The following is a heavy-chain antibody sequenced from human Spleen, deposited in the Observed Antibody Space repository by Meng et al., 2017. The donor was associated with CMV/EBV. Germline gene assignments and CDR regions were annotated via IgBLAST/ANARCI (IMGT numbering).Heavy chain of an antibody. Sequence: TVCGGSVSSGSSYWGWLRQPPGRGLEWIGSIYYSGNTDYSPSLKSRVSMSIATSKNQFSLKLSSLTAADTAVYYCARGLATASFWFDLWGQGNLVTVSS. D-gene: IGHD5-18*01. V-gene: IGHV4-61*01. CDR1: GGSVSSGSSY. CDR3: ARGLATASFWFDL. J-gene: IGHJ5*02. CDR2: IYYSGNT.